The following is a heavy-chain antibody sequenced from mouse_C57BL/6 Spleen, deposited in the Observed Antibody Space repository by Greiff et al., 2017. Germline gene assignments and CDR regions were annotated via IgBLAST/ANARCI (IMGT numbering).Heavy chain of an antibody. CDR3: ARSYALYAMDY. V-gene: IGHV1-26*01. CDR2: INPNNGGT. D-gene: IGHD1-1*01. Sequence: EVKLQQSGPELVKPGASVKISCKASGYTFTDYYMNWVKQSHGKSLEWIGDINPNNGGTSYNQKFKGKATLTVDKSSSTAYMELRSLTSEDSAVYYCARSYALYAMDYWGQGTSVTVSS. J-gene: IGHJ4*01. CDR1: GYTFTDYY.